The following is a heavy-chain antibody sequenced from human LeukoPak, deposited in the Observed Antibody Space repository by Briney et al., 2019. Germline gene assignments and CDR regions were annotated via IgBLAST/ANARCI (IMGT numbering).Heavy chain of an antibody. CDR1: GFTFSNYW. J-gene: IGHJ4*01. CDR2: INTDGRTI. CDR3: VRSAFLTTEFYFDY. Sequence: GGSLRLSCEGSGFTFSNYWMSWVRQAPGKGLVWVSRINTDGRTITYADSVKGRFTISRDNAKNTLYLQMNSLRAEDTAVYYCVRSAFLTTEFYFDYWGHGTLVTVSS. D-gene: IGHD4-11*01. V-gene: IGHV3-74*01.